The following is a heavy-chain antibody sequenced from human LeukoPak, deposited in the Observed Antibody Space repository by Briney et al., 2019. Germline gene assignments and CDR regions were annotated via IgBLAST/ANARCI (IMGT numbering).Heavy chain of an antibody. CDR1: GDSISSYY. CDR2: IYYSGST. Sequence: PSETLSLTCTVSGDSISSYYWSWIRQPPGKGLEWIGYIYYSGSTNYNPSLKSRVTISVDTSKNQFSLKLGSVTAADTAVYYCARGHEYVDTAMANWGQGTLVSVSS. J-gene: IGHJ4*02. V-gene: IGHV4-59*01. D-gene: IGHD5-18*01. CDR3: ARGHEYVDTAMAN.